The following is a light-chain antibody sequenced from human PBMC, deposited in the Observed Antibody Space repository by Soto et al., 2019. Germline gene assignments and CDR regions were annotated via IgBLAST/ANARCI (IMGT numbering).Light chain of an antibody. CDR2: DVS. CDR3: SSYTSSSTLYV. CDR1: SSEVGGYNY. J-gene: IGLJ1*01. Sequence: ALNHPASVYWVPGQALTIIRNGNSSEVGGYNYVSWYQQHPGKAPKLMIYDVSNRPSGVSNRFSGSKSGNTASLAISGLQAEDEANYYCSSYTSSSTLYVFGPGTKFTVL. V-gene: IGLV2-14*01.